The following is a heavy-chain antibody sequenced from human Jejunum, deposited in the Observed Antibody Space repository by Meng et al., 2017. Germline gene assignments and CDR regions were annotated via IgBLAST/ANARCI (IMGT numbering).Heavy chain of an antibody. J-gene: IGHJ2*01. CDR2: ISSSGSTI. Sequence: QVQLVESGGGWVKPGGSRGLSCAASGFTCGDYCMSWIRQAPGKGLEWVSYISSSGSTIYYADSVKGRFTISRDNAKNSLYLQMNSLRAEDTAVYYCARELGYYYDSSGYYYESWYFDLWGRGTLVTVSS. CDR1: GFTCGDYC. D-gene: IGHD3-22*01. CDR3: ARELGYYYDSSGYYYESWYFDL. V-gene: IGHV3-11*01.